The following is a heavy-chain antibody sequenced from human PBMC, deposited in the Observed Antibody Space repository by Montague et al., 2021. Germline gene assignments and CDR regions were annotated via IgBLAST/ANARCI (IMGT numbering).Heavy chain of an antibody. J-gene: IGHJ6*03. V-gene: IGHV4-39*01. Sequence: SETLSLTCNVSGEPMSSKGNFWGWIRQPPGKGLEWIGVLDYSGTTYYSPSLRSRVTISVDTSKSQFSLKVTAVTAADTAVYYCARHRSRHHSMAFVASDHYFYMDVWGTGTTVAVSS. D-gene: IGHD2/OR15-2a*01. CDR1: GEPMSSKGNF. CDR2: LDYSGTT. CDR3: ARHRSRHHSMAFVASDHYFYMDV.